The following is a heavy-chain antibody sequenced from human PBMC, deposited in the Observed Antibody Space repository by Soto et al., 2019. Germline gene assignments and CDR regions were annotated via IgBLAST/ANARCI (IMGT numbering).Heavy chain of an antibody. D-gene: IGHD3-10*01. J-gene: IGHJ4*02. Sequence: SVKVSCKASGDTFSGYPINWVRQAPGEGLGWMGRIIPAFGTTNDAQRFEGRVTFTADESTNTAYMELRGLLSEDTAVYYCARDGGFGELKYWGPGTLVTVS. CDR2: IIPAFGTT. CDR3: ARDGGFGELKY. V-gene: IGHV1-69*13. CDR1: GDTFSGYP.